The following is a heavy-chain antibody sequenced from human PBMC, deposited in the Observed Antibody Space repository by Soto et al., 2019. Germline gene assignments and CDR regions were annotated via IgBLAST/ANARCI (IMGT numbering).Heavy chain of an antibody. CDR3: AKGEGWNDPVFDY. CDR2: ISGSGGST. Sequence: EVQLLESGGGLVQPGGSLRLSCAASGFTFSSYAMSWVRQAPGKGLEWVSAISGSGGSTYYADSVKGRFTISRDNSKNXXXXXXXXXXAEDTAVYYCAKGEGWNDPVFDYWGQGTLVTVSS. D-gene: IGHD1-1*01. J-gene: IGHJ4*02. CDR1: GFTFSSYA. V-gene: IGHV3-23*01.